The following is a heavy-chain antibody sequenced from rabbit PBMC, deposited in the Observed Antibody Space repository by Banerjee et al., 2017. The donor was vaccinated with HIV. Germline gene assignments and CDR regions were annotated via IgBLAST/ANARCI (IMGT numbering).Heavy chain of an antibody. CDR2: IYASSGRT. Sequence: QEQLVESGRGLVQPGGSLTLTCTASGFSFSGGYDMCWVRQAPGKGLEWIACIYASSGRTYYASWAKGRFTISKTSSTTVTLQMTSLTAADTATYFCARCAYVGGTYNYFNSWGQGTLVTVS. CDR1: GFSFSGGYD. CDR3: ARCAYVGGTYNYFNS. J-gene: IGHJ4*01. V-gene: IGHV1S45*01. D-gene: IGHD1-1*01.